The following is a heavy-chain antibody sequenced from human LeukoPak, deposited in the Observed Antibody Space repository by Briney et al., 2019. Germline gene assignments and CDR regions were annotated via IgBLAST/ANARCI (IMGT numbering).Heavy chain of an antibody. CDR1: GFTFSNAW. J-gene: IGHJ4*02. CDR2: IKSKTDGGTT. CDR3: PTERSSGTSSFDY. Sequence: GGSLRLSCAASGFTFSNAWMRWVRQAPGKGLEWLGRIKSKTDGGTTDYAAPVKGRFTISRDDSENTLYLQMNSLITEDTAVYYCPTERSSGTSSFDYWGQGALVTVSS. D-gene: IGHD1-26*01. V-gene: IGHV3-15*01.